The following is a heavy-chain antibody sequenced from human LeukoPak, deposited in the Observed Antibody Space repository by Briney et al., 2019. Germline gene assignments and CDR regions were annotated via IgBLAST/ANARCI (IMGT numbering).Heavy chain of an antibody. V-gene: IGHV3-7*01. J-gene: IGHJ5*02. CDR2: IKQDGSEK. CDR1: GFTFSSYW. D-gene: IGHD2-2*01. CDR3: ASFGGYCSSTSCYNYFGP. Sequence: GGSLRLFCAASGFTFSSYWMSWVRQAPGKGLEWVANIKQDGSEKYYVDSVKGRFTISRDNAENSLFLQMNSLRAEDTAVYYCASFGGYCSSTSCYNYFGPWGQGTLVTVSS.